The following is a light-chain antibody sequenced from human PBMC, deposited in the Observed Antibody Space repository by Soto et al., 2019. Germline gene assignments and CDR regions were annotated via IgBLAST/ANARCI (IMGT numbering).Light chain of an antibody. CDR1: QSVSSY. Sequence: EIVSTQSPATLSLSPGERATLSCRPSQSVSSYFAWYQQKPGQAPRLLIYDTSNRATGIPARFSGSGSGTNFTLTISSLEPEDFAVYYCQQRSNLPLTFGQGTKVEIK. CDR2: DTS. V-gene: IGKV3-11*01. CDR3: QQRSNLPLT. J-gene: IGKJ1*01.